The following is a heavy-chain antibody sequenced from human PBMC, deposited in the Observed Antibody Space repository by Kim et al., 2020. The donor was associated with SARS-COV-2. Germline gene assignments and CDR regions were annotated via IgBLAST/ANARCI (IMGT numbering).Heavy chain of an antibody. Sequence: SETLSLTCTVSGGSISSSSYYWGWIRQPPGKGLEWIGSIYYSGSTYYNPSLKSRVTISVDTSKNQFSLKLSSVTAADTAVYYCARTYGSGSYYAHYWGQGTLVTVSS. V-gene: IGHV4-39*01. CDR1: GGSISSSSYY. CDR2: IYYSGST. J-gene: IGHJ4*02. CDR3: ARTYGSGSYYAHY. D-gene: IGHD3-10*01.